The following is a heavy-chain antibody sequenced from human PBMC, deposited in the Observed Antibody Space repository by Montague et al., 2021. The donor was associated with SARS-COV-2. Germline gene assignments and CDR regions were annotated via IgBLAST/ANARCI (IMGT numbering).Heavy chain of an antibody. Sequence: SETLSLTCAVSNGSFSSFYWNWIRQPPGKGLEWIGSIYYTGSTYXNPSLNSRVTISVDTSKNQFSLKLTSVTATDTAVYYCARLPRGTVATMSNSFDPWGLGTLVTVSS. CDR2: IYYTGST. CDR1: NGSFSSFY. D-gene: IGHD5-12*01. V-gene: IGHV4-59*05. J-gene: IGHJ5*02. CDR3: ARLPRGTVATMSNSFDP.